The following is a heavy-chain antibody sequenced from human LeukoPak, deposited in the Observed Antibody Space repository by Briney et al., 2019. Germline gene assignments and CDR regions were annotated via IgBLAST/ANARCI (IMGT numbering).Heavy chain of an antibody. D-gene: IGHD6-13*01. CDR1: GFTFNNFA. J-gene: IGHJ4*02. CDR2: LSGSGSST. CDR3: AKRPKYGNSWIDF. V-gene: IGHV3-23*01. Sequence: GGSLRLSCAASGFTFNNFAMSWVRQAPGKGLDWVSGLSGSGSSTFYADSVKGRFIISRDNSNSALYLQMNSLRAEDTAVYYCAKRPKYGNSWIDFWGQGTLVTVSS.